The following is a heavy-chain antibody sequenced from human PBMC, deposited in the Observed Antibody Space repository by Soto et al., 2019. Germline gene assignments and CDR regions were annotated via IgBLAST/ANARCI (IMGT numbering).Heavy chain of an antibody. J-gene: IGHJ3*02. CDR1: GGSISSSSYY. D-gene: IGHD2-15*01. V-gene: IGHV4-39*01. CDR3: ARQKRGYCSGGSCYTPNDAFDI. CDR2: IYYSGST. Sequence: QLQLQESGPGLVKPSETLSLTCTVSGGSISSSSYYWGWIRQPPGKGLEWIGSIYYSGSTYYNPSLKSRFTISVDTSKNQFSLKLSSVTAADTAVYYCARQKRGYCSGGSCYTPNDAFDIWGQGTMVTVSS.